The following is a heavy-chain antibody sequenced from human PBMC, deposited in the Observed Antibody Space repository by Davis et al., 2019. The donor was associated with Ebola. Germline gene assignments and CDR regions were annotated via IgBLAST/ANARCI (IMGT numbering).Heavy chain of an antibody. CDR2: INWNGASS. CDR3: ARVNAATGYSRFDT. V-gene: IGHV3-20*01. D-gene: IGHD3-9*01. J-gene: IGHJ5*01. CDR1: GFTFSSHA. Sequence: PGGSLRPSCVVPGFTFSSHAMSWVRQVPGKGLEWVSGINWNGASSGYADSVKGRFTISRDNVKNSLYLRMNSLRVEDTALYHCARVNAATGYSRFDTWGQGTLVTVSS.